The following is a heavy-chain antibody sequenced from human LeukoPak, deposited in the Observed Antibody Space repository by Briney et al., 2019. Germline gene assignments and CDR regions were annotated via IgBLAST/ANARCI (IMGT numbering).Heavy chain of an antibody. J-gene: IGHJ4*02. CDR1: GYTFTYYY. V-gene: IGHV1-46*04. CDR3: ARDAYNGIYRFDY. CDR2: INPNCCNT. Sequence: ASVTVSCQASGYTFTYYYLHWVGQAPGQGLEWMGMINPNCCNTSYEQQWQGRVTMTKDTSTSTVFMELSRQKSEDTAVFYCARDAYNGIYRFDYWGQGTLVTVSS. D-gene: IGHD1-26*01.